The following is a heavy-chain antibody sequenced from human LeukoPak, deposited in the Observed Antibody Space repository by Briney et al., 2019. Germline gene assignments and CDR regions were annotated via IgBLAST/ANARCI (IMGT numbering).Heavy chain of an antibody. CDR1: GFTFSSYS. CDR2: ISSSSSYI. Sequence: GGSLRLSCAASGFTFSSYSMNWVRQTPGKGLEWVSSISSSSSYIYYADSVKGRFTISRDNAKNSLYLQMNSLRAEDTAVYYCARDGRYYDRSGYYFQHWGQGTLVTVSS. V-gene: IGHV3-21*01. CDR3: ARDGRYYDRSGYYFQH. J-gene: IGHJ1*01. D-gene: IGHD3-22*01.